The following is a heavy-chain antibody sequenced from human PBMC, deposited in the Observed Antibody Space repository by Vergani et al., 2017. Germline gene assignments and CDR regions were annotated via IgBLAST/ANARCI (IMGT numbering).Heavy chain of an antibody. Sequence: QVQLVQSGAALKKPGTSAKVSCTASGYIFKNYYMHWLRLAPGQGFQWMGVVNFVTGAATSPQKFEGRITMTRDTSTATFYMDLSSLKYEDTAIYYCARAIRYGTSGICRPYYFDLWGQGTLVTVSS. CDR1: GYIFKNYY. J-gene: IGHJ4*02. CDR3: ARAIRYGTSGICRPYYFDL. V-gene: IGHV1-46*02. CDR2: VNFVTGAA. D-gene: IGHD2-15*01.